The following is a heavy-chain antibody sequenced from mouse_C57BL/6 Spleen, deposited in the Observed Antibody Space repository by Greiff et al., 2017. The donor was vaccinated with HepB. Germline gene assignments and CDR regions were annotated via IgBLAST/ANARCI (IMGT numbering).Heavy chain of an antibody. Sequence: VQLQQSGAELARPGASVKLSCKASGYTFTSYGISWVKQRTGQGLEWIGEIYPRSGNTYYNEKFKGKATLTADKSSSTAYMELRSLTSEDSAVYFCARSTVYYGNYVYYWYFDVWGTGTTVTVSS. J-gene: IGHJ1*03. CDR3: ARSTVYYGNYVYYWYFDV. D-gene: IGHD2-1*01. CDR1: GYTFTSYG. V-gene: IGHV1-81*01. CDR2: IYPRSGNT.